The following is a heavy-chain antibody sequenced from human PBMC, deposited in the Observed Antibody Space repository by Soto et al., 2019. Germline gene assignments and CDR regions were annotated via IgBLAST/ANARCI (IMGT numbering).Heavy chain of an antibody. V-gene: IGHV4-31*03. CDR1: GGSISSGGYY. J-gene: IGHJ6*02. CDR2: IYYSGST. Sequence: QVQLQESGPGLVKPSQTLSLTCTVSGGSISSGGYYWSWLRQHPGKGLEWIGYIYYSGSTYYNPSLKSRVTISVDTSKNQFSLKLSSVTAADTAVYYCARTFGDYYYGMDVWGQGTTVTVSS. CDR3: ARTFGDYYYGMDV. D-gene: IGHD3-3*01.